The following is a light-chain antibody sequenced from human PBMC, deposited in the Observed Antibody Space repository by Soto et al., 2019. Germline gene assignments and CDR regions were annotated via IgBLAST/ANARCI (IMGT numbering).Light chain of an antibody. V-gene: IGKV4-1*01. Sequence: DIVMTQSPGSLAVSLGERAVITCKSSQSVLFTSNNKNFLAWYQQKAGQPDKLLINWASTRESGVPERFSGSGSGTDFTLTISSLQAEDVAVYFCQQFYAAPPTFGQGTKVEIK. CDR3: QQFYAAPPT. CDR1: QSVLFTSNNKNF. CDR2: WAS. J-gene: IGKJ1*01.